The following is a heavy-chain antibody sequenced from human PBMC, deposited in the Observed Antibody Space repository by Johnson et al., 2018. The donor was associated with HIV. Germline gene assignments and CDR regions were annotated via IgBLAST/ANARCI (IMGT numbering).Heavy chain of an antibody. V-gene: IGHV3-33*08. CDR1: GFMFSDYW. Sequence: VQLVESGGGVVLPGGSLRLSCVASGFMFSDYWMTWVRQAPGKGLEWVAVIWYDGSDKYYADSVKGRFTISRDNSKKTLYMQMNSLRAEDTAVYYCARGRIRQAYSGNYDDAFDIWGQGTMVTVSS. D-gene: IGHD1-26*01. J-gene: IGHJ3*02. CDR2: IWYDGSDK. CDR3: ARGRIRQAYSGNYDDAFDI.